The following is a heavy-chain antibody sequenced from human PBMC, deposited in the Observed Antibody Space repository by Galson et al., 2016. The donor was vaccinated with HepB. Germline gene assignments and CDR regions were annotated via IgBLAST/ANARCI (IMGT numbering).Heavy chain of an antibody. CDR1: GGSIGSAGYF. V-gene: IGHV4-31*03. J-gene: IGHJ4*02. CDR2: ICFSGST. CDR3: AGGYTSPRLAY. Sequence: TLSLTCTVSGGSIGSAGYFWTWVRQHPVKGLEWIGYICFSGSTSYNPSLKSRLTISLDTSKNQFSLKLTSATAADTAVYYCAGGYTSPRLAYWGQGTLVTVSS. D-gene: IGHD5-24*01.